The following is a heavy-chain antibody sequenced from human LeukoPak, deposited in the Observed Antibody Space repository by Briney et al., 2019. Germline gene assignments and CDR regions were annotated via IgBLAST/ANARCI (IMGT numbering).Heavy chain of an antibody. CDR1: GGSFSGYY. V-gene: IGHV4-34*01. CDR3: ARRRIDWLFDY. CDR2: INHSGST. J-gene: IGHJ4*02. D-gene: IGHD3-9*01. Sequence: SETLSLTCAVYGGSFSGYYWSWIRQPPGKGLEWIGEINHSGSTNYNPSLKSRVTISVDTSKNQFSLKVSSVTAADTAVYFCARRRIDWLFDYWGQGTLVTVSS.